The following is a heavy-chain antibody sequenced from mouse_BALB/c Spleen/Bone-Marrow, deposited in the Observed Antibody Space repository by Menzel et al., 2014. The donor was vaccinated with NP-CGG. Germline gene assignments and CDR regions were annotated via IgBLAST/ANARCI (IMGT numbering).Heavy chain of an antibody. J-gene: IGHJ1*01. CDR2: INPDSSTI. CDR3: AREWDWYFDV. CDR1: GFDSSRYW. Sequence: VQLQQSGGGLVQPGGSLKLSCAASGFDSSRYWMGWVRQAPGKGLEWIGEINPDSSTINYTPSLKDKFIISRDNAKNTLYLQMSKVRSEDTALYYCAREWDWYFDVWGAGTTVTVSS. D-gene: IGHD1-3*01. V-gene: IGHV4-1*02.